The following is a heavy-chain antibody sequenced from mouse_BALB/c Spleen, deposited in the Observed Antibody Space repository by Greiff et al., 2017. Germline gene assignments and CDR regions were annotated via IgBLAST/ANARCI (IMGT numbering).Heavy chain of an antibody. V-gene: IGHV5-6-3*01. CDR3: VRDIYYYGSSGFDY. D-gene: IGHD1-1*01. CDR1: GFTFSSYG. CDR2: INSNGGST. J-gene: IGHJ2*01. Sequence: EVKLVESGGGLVQPGGSLKLSCAASGFTFSSYGMSWVRQTPDKRLELVATINSNGGSTYYPDSVKGRFTISRDNAKNTLYLQMSSLKSEDTAMYYCVRDIYYYGSSGFDYWGEGTTLTVSS.